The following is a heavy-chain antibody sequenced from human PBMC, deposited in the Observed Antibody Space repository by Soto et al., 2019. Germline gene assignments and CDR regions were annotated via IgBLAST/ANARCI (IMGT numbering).Heavy chain of an antibody. Sequence: ASETLSISCTVSGGSISSSSYYWGWIRQPPGKGLEWIGSIYYSGSTYYNPSLKSRVTISVDTSKNQFSLKLSSVTAADTAVYYCARLGRYYDSSGYSYYFDYWGQGTLVTVSS. CDR3: ARLGRYYDSSGYSYYFDY. J-gene: IGHJ4*02. CDR1: GGSISSSSYY. V-gene: IGHV4-39*01. D-gene: IGHD3-22*01. CDR2: IYYSGST.